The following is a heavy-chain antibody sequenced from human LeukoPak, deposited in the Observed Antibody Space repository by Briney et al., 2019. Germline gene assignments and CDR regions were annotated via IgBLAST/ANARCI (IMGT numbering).Heavy chain of an antibody. CDR3: ARVRGRGSGNY. J-gene: IGHJ4*02. D-gene: IGHD1-26*01. Sequence: SETLSLTCAVYGGSFSGYYWSWIRQPPGKGLEWIGEINHSGSTNYNPSLESRVTISVDTSKNQFSLKLSSVTAADTAVYYCARVRGRGSGNYWGQGTLVTVSS. V-gene: IGHV4-34*01. CDR2: INHSGST. CDR1: GGSFSGYY.